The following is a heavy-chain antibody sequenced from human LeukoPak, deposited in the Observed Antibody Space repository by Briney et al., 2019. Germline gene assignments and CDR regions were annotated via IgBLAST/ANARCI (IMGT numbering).Heavy chain of an antibody. CDR3: ARNYYGDYFFDY. V-gene: IGHV3-21*01. Sequence: PGGSLRLSCAASGSTFSSYSMNWVRQAPGKGLEWVSSISSSSSYIYYADSMKGRFTISRDTAKNSLYLQMNSLTDEDTAVYYCARNYYGDYFFDYWGQGTLVTVSS. D-gene: IGHD4-17*01. CDR2: ISSSSSYI. J-gene: IGHJ4*02. CDR1: GSTFSSYS.